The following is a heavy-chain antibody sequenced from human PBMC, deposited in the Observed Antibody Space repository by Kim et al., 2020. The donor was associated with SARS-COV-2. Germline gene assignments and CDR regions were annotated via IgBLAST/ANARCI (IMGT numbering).Heavy chain of an antibody. CDR1: GFTFSSYW. J-gene: IGHJ4*02. CDR3: VRRAYTSGWWYFDY. CDR2: INGDGSTT. D-gene: IGHD6-19*01. Sequence: GGSLRLSCAASGFTFSSYWMHWVRQAPGKGLVWVSRINGDGSTTSYGDSVKGRFTLSRDNAKNTLYLQMNSLRAEDTAVYYCVRRAYTSGWWYFDYWGQG. V-gene: IGHV3-74*01.